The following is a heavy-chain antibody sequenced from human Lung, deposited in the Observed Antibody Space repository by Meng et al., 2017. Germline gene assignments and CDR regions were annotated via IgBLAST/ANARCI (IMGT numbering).Heavy chain of an antibody. CDR3: AKYSYGLGDYLDY. Sequence: VQLLESGGGLVQPGWSVRLSCAASRFSFSSYAMSGVRHAPGKGLEWVSALSGGGFTTYYADSVKGRFAISRHNSKNTLYLQMNGLRAEDTALYYCAKYSYGLGDYLDYWGQGALVTVSS. J-gene: IGHJ4*02. D-gene: IGHD3-10*01. V-gene: IGHV3-23*01. CDR2: LSGGGFTT. CDR1: RFSFSSYA.